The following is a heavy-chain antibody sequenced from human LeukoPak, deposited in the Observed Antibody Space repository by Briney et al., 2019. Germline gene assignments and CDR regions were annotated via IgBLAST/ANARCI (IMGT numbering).Heavy chain of an antibody. J-gene: IGHJ4*02. Sequence: PSETLSLTCTVSGGSFEHYFWSWIRQPPGKGLEFLGYVYYTGSTDYSPSLKSRLTISADTAKNQFSLKLRSVTAADTAVYYCASHRRSHGAEYWGQGTLVTVSS. CDR3: ASHRRSHGAEY. D-gene: IGHD5-18*01. CDR1: GGSFEHYF. V-gene: IGHV4-59*01. CDR2: VYYTGST.